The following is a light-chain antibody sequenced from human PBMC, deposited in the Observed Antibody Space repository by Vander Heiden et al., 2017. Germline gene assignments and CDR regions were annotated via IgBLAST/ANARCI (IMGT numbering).Light chain of an antibody. V-gene: IGLV1-44*01. CDR3: AAWDDSLNGGV. CDR2: SNN. Sequence: QSVLTQPPSASGTPGQRVTISCSGSSSNIGSNTVNWYQQLPGTAHTLLIYSNNQRHSGVPDRFSGSKSGNSAAMAIRGLQSEDEADYYWAAWDDSLNGGVFGGGTKLTVL. J-gene: IGLJ3*02. CDR1: SSNIGSNT.